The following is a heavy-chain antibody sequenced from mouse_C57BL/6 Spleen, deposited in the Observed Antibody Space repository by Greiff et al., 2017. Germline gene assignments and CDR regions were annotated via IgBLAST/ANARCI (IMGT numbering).Heavy chain of an antibody. J-gene: IGHJ2*01. CDR3: ARSQGPYLDY. CDR1: GYTFTSYW. CDR2: IDPSDSET. Sequence: QVQLQQSGAELVRPGSSVKLSCKASGYTFTSYWMHWVKQRPIQGLEWIGNIDPSDSETHYNQKFKDKATLTVDKSSSTAYMQLISLTSEDSAVYYCARSQGPYLDYWGQGTTLTVSS. V-gene: IGHV1-52*01.